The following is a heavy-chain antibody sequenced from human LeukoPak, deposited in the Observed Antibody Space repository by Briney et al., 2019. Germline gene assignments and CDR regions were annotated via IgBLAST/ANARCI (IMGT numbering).Heavy chain of an antibody. CDR3: ARVGWLQFPYYFDY. CDR1: GGTFSSYA. Sequence: SVKVSCKASGGTFSSYAISWVRQAPGQGLEWMGGIIPIFGTANYAQKFQGRVTITADESTSAAYMELSSLRSEDTAVYYCARVGWLQFPYYFDYWGQGTLVTVSS. V-gene: IGHV1-69*01. CDR2: IIPIFGTA. D-gene: IGHD5-24*01. J-gene: IGHJ4*02.